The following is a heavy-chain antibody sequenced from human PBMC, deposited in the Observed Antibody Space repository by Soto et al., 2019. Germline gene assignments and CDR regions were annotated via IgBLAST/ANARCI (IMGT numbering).Heavy chain of an antibody. J-gene: IGHJ5*02. D-gene: IGHD2-15*01. CDR3: ARVQAASSWFDP. CDR2: VYYSGST. V-gene: IGHV4-59*01. Sequence: ETLSGTCPVSGGSIFSSYWTWIRQPPGKGLEWIGNVYYSGSTKYNPSLKSRITISVDTSKNQFSLNLSSVTAADTAVYYCARVQAASSWFDPWGQGTLVTVSS. CDR1: GGSIFSSY.